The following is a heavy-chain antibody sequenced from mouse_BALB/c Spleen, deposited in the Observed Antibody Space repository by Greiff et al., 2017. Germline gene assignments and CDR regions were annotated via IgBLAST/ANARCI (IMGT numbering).Heavy chain of an antibody. CDR3: ARSRIQDLYAMDY. CDR1: GYTFTSYY. Sequence: QVQLQQSGPELVKPGASVRISCKASGYTFTSYYIHWVKQRPGQGLEWIGWIYPGNVNTKYNEKFKGKATLTADKSSSTAYMQLSSLTSEDSAVYFCARSRIQDLYAMDYWGQGTSVTVSS. CDR2: IYPGNVNT. J-gene: IGHJ4*01. V-gene: IGHV1S56*01.